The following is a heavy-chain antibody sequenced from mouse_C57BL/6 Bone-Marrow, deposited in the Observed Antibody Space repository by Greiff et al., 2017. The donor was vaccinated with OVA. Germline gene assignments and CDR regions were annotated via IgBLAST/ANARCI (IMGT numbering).Heavy chain of an antibody. V-gene: IGHV1-20*01. CDR1: GYSFTGYF. CDR3: ARRAGVYAMDY. Sequence: EVMLVESGPELVKPGDSVKISCKASGYSFTGYFMNWVMQSHGKSLEWIGRINPYNGDTFYNQKFKGKATLTVDKSSSTAHMELRSLTSEDSAVYYCARRAGVYAMDYWGQGTSVTVSS. CDR2: INPYNGDT. J-gene: IGHJ4*01. D-gene: IGHD3-3*01.